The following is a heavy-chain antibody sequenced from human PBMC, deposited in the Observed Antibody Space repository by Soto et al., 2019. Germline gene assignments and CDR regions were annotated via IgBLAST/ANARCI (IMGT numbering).Heavy chain of an antibody. CDR2: IYPGDSDT. J-gene: IGHJ6*02. CDR3: ARTGTTLHGSWGMDV. V-gene: IGHV5-51*01. D-gene: IGHD1-7*01. Sequence: GESLKISCKGSGYSFTSYWIGWVRQMPGKGLEWMGIIYPGDSDTRYSPSFQGQVTISADKSISTAYLQWRSLKASDTAMYYCARTGTTLHGSWGMDVWGQGTTVTVSS. CDR1: GYSFTSYW.